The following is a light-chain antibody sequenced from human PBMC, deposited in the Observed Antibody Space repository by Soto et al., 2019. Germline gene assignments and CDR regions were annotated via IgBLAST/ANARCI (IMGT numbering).Light chain of an antibody. V-gene: IGKV1-33*01. CDR3: QQYDNFPPT. CDR2: DAS. Sequence: DIQMTQSPSSLSASVGDIVTITCQSSQDFTKYLNWYRQKPGKAPNLLIYDASKLKTGVPSRFTGTRSGTYFTLTISSLQPKVIATYFCQQYDNFPPTFGGGIRVEIK. CDR1: QDFTKY. J-gene: IGKJ4*01.